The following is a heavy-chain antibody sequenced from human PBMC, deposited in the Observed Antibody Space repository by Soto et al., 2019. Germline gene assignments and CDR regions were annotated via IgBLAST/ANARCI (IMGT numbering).Heavy chain of an antibody. CDR3: ARHPSDFWFAP. D-gene: IGHD2-21*02. V-gene: IGHV4-39*01. CDR2: IYYTWST. J-gene: IGHJ5*02. Sequence: QHSGKGLEWIGSIYYTWSTYYNPSLKSRVTVSVDTSKTQFSLTLSSVTAAATAVYYCARHPSDFWFAPWGQGTLVTVSS.